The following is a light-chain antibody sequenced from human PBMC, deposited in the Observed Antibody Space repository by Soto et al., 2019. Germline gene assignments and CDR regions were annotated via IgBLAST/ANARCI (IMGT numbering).Light chain of an antibody. CDR3: SSHTSNITLVV. CDR2: DVS. J-gene: IGLJ2*01. CDR1: SSDIGSYDY. V-gene: IGLV2-14*03. Sequence: QSALTQPASVSGSPGQSITISCTGTSSDIGSYDYVSWYQQEPGKAPKLMIYDVSNRPSGVSNRFSGSKSGNTASLTISGLQAEDEADYYCSSHTSNITLVVFGGGTQLTVL.